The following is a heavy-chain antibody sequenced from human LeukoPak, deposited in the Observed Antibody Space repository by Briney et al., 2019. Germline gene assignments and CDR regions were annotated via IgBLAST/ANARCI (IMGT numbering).Heavy chain of an antibody. CDR3: AREYSGSSYYFDY. CDR2: ISSSSSTI. D-gene: IGHD1-26*01. CDR1: RFTFSSYS. V-gene: IGHV3-48*04. Sequence: GGSLRLSCAASRFTFSSYSMNWVRQAPGKGLEWVSYISSSSSTIYYADSVKGRFTISRDNAKNSLYLQMNSLRAEDTAVYYCAREYSGSSYYFDYWGQGTLVTVSS. J-gene: IGHJ4*02.